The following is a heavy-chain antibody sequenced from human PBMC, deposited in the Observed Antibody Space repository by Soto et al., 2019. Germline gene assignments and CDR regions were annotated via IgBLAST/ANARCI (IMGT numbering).Heavy chain of an antibody. CDR3: ARSRSSSRRFDY. CDR1: GFSLSTSGMR. V-gene: IGHV2-70*04. CDR2: IDWDDDK. Sequence: SGPTLVNPTQTLTLTCTFSGFSLSTSGMRVSWIRQPPGKALEWLARIDWDDDKFYSTSLKTRLTISKDTSKNQVVLTMTNMDPVDTATYYCARSRSSSRRFDYWGQGTLVTVS. J-gene: IGHJ4*02. D-gene: IGHD6-6*01.